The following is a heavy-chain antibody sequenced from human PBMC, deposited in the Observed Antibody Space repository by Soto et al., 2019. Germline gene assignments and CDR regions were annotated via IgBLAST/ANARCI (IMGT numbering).Heavy chain of an antibody. D-gene: IGHD3-3*01. CDR1: GYSFTSYG. Sequence: ASVKVSCKASGYSFTSYGLTWVRQARGQGLEWMGWISGYNGNTNYAQKVQGRVTMTTDASTNTAYMDLRSLRSDDTAVYYCGRYKIFGADISSKYNYGVDVWGQGTTVTVSS. CDR2: ISGYNGNT. CDR3: GRYKIFGADISSKYNYGVDV. V-gene: IGHV1-18*01. J-gene: IGHJ6*02.